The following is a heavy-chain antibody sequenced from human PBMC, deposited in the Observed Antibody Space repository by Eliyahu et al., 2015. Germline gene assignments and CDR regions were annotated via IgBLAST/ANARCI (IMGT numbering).Heavy chain of an antibody. V-gene: IGHV2-70*04. D-gene: IGHD6-13*01. CDR3: ARSSSHSSSFFDY. Sequence: QVTLKESGPALVEPTQTLTLTCSFSGFSLTTVPMRVTWIRQPPGKPLEWLARINWDDDKFYSTSLKTRLTISKDTSKNQVLLRMTDVDAADTGTYFCARSSSHSSSFFDYWGPGVLV. CDR1: GFSLTTVPMR. J-gene: IGHJ4*02. CDR2: INWDDDK.